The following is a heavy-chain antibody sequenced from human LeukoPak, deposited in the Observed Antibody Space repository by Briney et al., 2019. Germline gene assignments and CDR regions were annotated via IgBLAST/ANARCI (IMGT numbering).Heavy chain of an antibody. CDR1: GVSISSYY. J-gene: IGHJ6*03. D-gene: IGHD4-11*01. V-gene: IGHV4-4*07. CDR3: AAMTPDYYYYYMDV. CDR2: IYTSGST. Sequence: PSETLSLTCTVSGVSISSYYWSWLRQPAGKGLEWIGRIYTSGSTNYNPSLKSRVTMSVDTSKNQFSLKLSSVTAADTAVYYCAAMTPDYYYYYMDVWGKGTTVTVSS.